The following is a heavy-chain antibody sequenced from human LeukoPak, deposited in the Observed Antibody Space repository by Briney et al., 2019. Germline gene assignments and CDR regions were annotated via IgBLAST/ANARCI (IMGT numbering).Heavy chain of an antibody. CDR1: GGPFSGFF. D-gene: IGHD6-13*01. CDR3: ARHKIAAAGTGWFDP. J-gene: IGHJ5*02. CDR2: INDGGRT. V-gene: IGHV4-34*01. Sequence: SEALSLTCANYGGPFSGFFWSWIRQPPGKGLEWIGEINDGGRTNYNPSLQSRVTISIDTSKNQFSLKLTSVTAADTAVYYCARHKIAAAGTGWFDPWGQGTLVTVSS.